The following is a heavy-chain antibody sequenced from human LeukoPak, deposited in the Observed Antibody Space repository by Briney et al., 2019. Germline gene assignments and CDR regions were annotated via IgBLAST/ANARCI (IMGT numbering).Heavy chain of an antibody. D-gene: IGHD2-15*01. V-gene: IGHV1-2*02. CDR1: GYTFTDYY. CDR3: ARELPRWYFDY. CDR2: INPNSGGT. J-gene: IGHJ4*02. Sequence: ASVKVSCKASGYTFTDYYMHWVRQAPGQGLEWMGWINPNSGGTNYAQKFQGRVTMTRDTSISTAYMELRRLRSDDTAVYYCARELPRWYFDYWGQGTLVTVSS.